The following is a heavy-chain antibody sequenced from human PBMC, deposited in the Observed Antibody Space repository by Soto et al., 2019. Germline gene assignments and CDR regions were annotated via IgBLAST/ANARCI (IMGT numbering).Heavy chain of an antibody. J-gene: IGHJ4*02. CDR1: RYTFTSYD. Sequence: QVQLVQSEAEVKKPGASVKVSCKASRYTFTSYDINWVRQATGQGLEWMGWMNPNSGNTGYAQKFQGRVTMTRNTSISTAYMELSSLRSEDTAVYYCARGITIFGVVPGWGQGTLVTVSS. D-gene: IGHD3-3*01. CDR2: MNPNSGNT. V-gene: IGHV1-8*01. CDR3: ARGITIFGVVPG.